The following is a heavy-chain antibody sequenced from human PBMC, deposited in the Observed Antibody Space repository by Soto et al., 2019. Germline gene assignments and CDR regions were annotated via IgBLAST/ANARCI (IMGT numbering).Heavy chain of an antibody. V-gene: IGHV1-8*01. Sequence: ASVKVSCKASGYTFTSYDINWVRQATGQGLEWMGWMNPNSGNTGYAQKFQGRVTMTRNTSISTAYMELSSLRSEDTAVYYCASGTHYDILTGAYDAFDIWGQGTMVTVSS. CDR2: MNPNSGNT. CDR3: ASGTHYDILTGAYDAFDI. D-gene: IGHD3-9*01. CDR1: GYTFTSYD. J-gene: IGHJ3*02.